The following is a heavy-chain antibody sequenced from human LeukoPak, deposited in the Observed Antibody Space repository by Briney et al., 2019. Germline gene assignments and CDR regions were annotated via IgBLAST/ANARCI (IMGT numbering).Heavy chain of an antibody. Sequence: GGSLRLSCAASGFTFSSYAMSWVRQAPGKGLGWVSAISGSGGSTYYADSVKGRFTISRDNSKNTLYLQMNSLRAEDTAVYYCAKDAATFRPYSVVRGAPTDYWGQGTLVTVSS. V-gene: IGHV3-23*01. CDR2: ISGSGGST. CDR3: AKDAATFRPYSVVRGAPTDY. J-gene: IGHJ4*02. D-gene: IGHD3-10*01. CDR1: GFTFSSYA.